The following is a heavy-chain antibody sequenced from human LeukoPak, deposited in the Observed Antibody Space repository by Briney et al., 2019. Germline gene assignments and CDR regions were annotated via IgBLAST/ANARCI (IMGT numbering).Heavy chain of an antibody. J-gene: IGHJ1*01. CDR1: GLTFSSYE. D-gene: IGHD2-15*01. CDR3: ARMSIGYCSGGSCYSEYFQH. Sequence: GGSLRLSCAASGLTFSSYEMNWVRQAPGKGLEWVSYISSSGSTIYYADSVKGRFTISRDNAKNSLYLQMNSLRAEDTAVYYCARMSIGYCSGGSCYSEYFQHWGQGTLVTVSS. CDR2: ISSSGSTI. V-gene: IGHV3-48*03.